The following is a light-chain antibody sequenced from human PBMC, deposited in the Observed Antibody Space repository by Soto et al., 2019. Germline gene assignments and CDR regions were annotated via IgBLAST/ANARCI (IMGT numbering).Light chain of an antibody. J-gene: IGKJ1*01. CDR3: QQYNTFST. V-gene: IGKV1-5*01. CDR2: HVS. CDR1: QTINNW. Sequence: DLQMTQSPSTLSASVGDRVTIACRASQTINNWLAWYQQKPGKAPKLLIYHVSTLESGVPSRFSGSGSGTEFTLTISSLQPDDFATYYCQQYNTFSTFCQGTKVEIK.